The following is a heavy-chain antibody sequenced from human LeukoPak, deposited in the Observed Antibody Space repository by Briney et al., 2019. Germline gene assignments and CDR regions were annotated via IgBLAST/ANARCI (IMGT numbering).Heavy chain of an antibody. CDR2: ISAYNGNT. J-gene: IGHJ4*02. D-gene: IGHD2-15*01. Sequence: ASVKVSCKASGYTFTSYGISWVRQAPGQGLEWMGWISAYNGNTNYAQKLQGRVTMTTDTSTSTAYMELRSLRSDDTAVYYCARFIPGYCSGGSCLPDSYWGQGTLVTVSS. V-gene: IGHV1-18*01. CDR3: ARFIPGYCSGGSCLPDSY. CDR1: GYTFTSYG.